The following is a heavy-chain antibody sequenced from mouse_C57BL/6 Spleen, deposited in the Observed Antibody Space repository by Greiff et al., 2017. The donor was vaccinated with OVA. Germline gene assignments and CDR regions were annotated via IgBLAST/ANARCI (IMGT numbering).Heavy chain of an antibody. D-gene: IGHD1-1*01. Sequence: QVQLQQPGAELVKPGASVKLSCKASGYTFTSYWMHWVKQRPGQGLEWIGMIHPNSGSTNYNEKFKSKATLTVDKSSSTAYMQLSSLTSEDSAVYYCARKGDYYGSSYVYFDYWGQGTTLTVSS. CDR3: ARKGDYYGSSYVYFDY. CDR2: IHPNSGST. CDR1: GYTFTSYW. J-gene: IGHJ2*01. V-gene: IGHV1-64*01.